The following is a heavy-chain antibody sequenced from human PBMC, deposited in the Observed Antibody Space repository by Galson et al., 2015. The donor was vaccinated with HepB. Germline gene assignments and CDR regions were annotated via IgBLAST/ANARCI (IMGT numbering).Heavy chain of an antibody. CDR1: GFTFSSYW. Sequence: SLRLSCAASGFTFSSYWMHWVRQAPGKGLVWVSRINSDGSSTSYADSVKGRFTISRDNAKNTLYLQMNSLRAEDTAVYYCARRWGYYYGMDVWGQGTTVTVSS. CDR2: INSDGSST. CDR3: ARRWGYYYGMDV. D-gene: IGHD1-26*01. V-gene: IGHV3-74*01. J-gene: IGHJ6*02.